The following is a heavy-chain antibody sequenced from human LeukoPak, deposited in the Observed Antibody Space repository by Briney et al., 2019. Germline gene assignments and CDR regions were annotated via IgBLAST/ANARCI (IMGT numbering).Heavy chain of an antibody. J-gene: IGHJ4*02. CDR2: ITNDGSST. CDR3: SFFDSRLVGVNENC. V-gene: IGHV3-74*01. D-gene: IGHD4-23*01. Sequence: PGGSLRLSCAASGLTFSSHWMHWVRQAPGKGLVWVSRITNDGSSTTYADSVKGRFTISRDNAKNSLYLQMNSLRAEDTAVYYCSFFDSRLVGVNENCWGQGTLVTVSS. CDR1: GLTFSSHW.